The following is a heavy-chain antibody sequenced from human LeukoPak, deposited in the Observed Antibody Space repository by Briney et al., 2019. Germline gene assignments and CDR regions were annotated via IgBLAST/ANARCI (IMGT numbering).Heavy chain of an antibody. J-gene: IGHJ4*02. V-gene: IGHV3-23*01. CDR1: GFTFSRYA. D-gene: IGHD3-22*01. CDR2: ISGSGGST. CDR3: AKDTVYDSSGYYDY. Sequence: PGGSLRLSCAASGFTFSRYAMSWVRQAPGKGLEWVSAISGSGGSTYYADSVKGRFTISRDNSKNTLYLQMNSLRAEDTAVYYCAKDTVYDSSGYYDYWGQGTLVTVSS.